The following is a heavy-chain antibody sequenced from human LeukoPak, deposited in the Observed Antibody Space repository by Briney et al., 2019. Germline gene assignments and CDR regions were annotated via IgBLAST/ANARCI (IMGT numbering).Heavy chain of an antibody. CDR2: ISYDGSNK. D-gene: IGHD2-2*01. J-gene: IGHJ6*02. Sequence: GGSLRLSCAASGFTFSSYAMHWVRQAPGKGLEWVAVISYDGSNKYYADSVKGRFTISRDNSKNTLYLRMNSLRAEDTAVYYCAGAPDIVVVPAALNYYYYYGMDVWGQGTTVTVSS. CDR3: AGAPDIVVVPAALNYYYYYGMDV. V-gene: IGHV3-30-3*01. CDR1: GFTFSSYA.